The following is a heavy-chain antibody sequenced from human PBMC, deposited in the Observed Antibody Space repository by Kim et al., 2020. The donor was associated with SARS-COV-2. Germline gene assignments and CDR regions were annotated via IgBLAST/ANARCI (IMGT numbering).Heavy chain of an antibody. D-gene: IGHD3-10*01. V-gene: IGHV1-58*01. J-gene: IGHJ4*02. Sequence: YAQKFQERVNITRDMSTSTAYMELSSLRSEDTAVYYCAAGTMVRGVINRYWGQGTLVTVSS. CDR3: AAGTMVRGVINRY.